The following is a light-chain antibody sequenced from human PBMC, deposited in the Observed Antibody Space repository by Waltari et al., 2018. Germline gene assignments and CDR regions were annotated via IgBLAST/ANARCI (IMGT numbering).Light chain of an antibody. J-gene: IGKJ1*01. CDR1: QSISSW. Sequence: DIQMTQSPSTLSASVGDRVTITCRASQSISSWLAWYQQRPGKAPKLLIYKASSLESGVPSRFSGSGSGTEFTLTISSLQPDDFATYYCQHYTGDSWTFGQGTKVEIK. V-gene: IGKV1-5*03. CDR3: QHYTGDSWT. CDR2: KAS.